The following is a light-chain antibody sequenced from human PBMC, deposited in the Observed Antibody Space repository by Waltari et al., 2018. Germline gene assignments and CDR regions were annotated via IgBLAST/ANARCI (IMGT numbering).Light chain of an antibody. V-gene: IGKV2-28*01. CDR1: QSLLYSNGNNY. J-gene: IGKJ4*01. CDR2: MGS. Sequence: DIVLTQSPLSLPVTPGEPASISCRSSQSLLYSNGNNYLNWYLQKPGLSPQLLIYMGSTRASGVPDRFSGSGSGTDFTLQISRVEAEDVGVYYCLQSVQVPVTFGGGTKVEIK. CDR3: LQSVQVPVT.